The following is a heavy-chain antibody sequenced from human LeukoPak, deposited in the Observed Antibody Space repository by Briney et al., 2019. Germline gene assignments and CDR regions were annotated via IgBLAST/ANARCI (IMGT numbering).Heavy chain of an antibody. CDR3: AREPPRGGYGMDV. Sequence: SETLSLTGTVSGVSISSSSYYWRWIRQPAGKGLEWIGRIYTSGSTNYNPSLNSRVTMSVDTSKNQFSLKLSSVTAADTAVYYCAREPPRGGYGMDVWGQGATVTVSS. CDR2: IYTSGST. J-gene: IGHJ6*02. CDR1: GVSISSSSYY. V-gene: IGHV4-61*02. D-gene: IGHD3-10*01.